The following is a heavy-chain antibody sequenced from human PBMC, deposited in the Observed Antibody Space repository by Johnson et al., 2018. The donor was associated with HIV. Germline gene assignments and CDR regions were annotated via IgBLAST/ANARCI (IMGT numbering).Heavy chain of an antibody. V-gene: IGHV3-33*01. CDR3: ASWHGDYGNAFDI. J-gene: IGHJ3*02. CDR2: IWYDGSKK. D-gene: IGHD4-17*01. Sequence: QVQLVESGGGVVQPGRSLRLSCAASGFTFSSYGMHWVRQAPGKGLEWVAVIWYDGSKKYYADSVKGRFTISRDNSKNKLYLQINSLRAEDTAVYYCASWHGDYGNAFDIWGQGTMVTVSS. CDR1: GFTFSSYG.